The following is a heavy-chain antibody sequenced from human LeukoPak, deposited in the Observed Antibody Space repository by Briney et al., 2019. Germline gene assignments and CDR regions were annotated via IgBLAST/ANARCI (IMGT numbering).Heavy chain of an antibody. J-gene: IGHJ3*02. V-gene: IGHV1-2*04. Sequence: GASVKVSCKASGYTFTGYYMHWVRQAPGQGLEWMGWINPNSGGTNYAQKFQGWVTMTRDTSISTAYMELSRLRSDDTAVYYCARVHTAIVGATTEYDAFDIWGQGTMVTVSS. CDR3: ARVHTAIVGATTEYDAFDI. CDR1: GYTFTGYY. D-gene: IGHD1-26*01. CDR2: INPNSGGT.